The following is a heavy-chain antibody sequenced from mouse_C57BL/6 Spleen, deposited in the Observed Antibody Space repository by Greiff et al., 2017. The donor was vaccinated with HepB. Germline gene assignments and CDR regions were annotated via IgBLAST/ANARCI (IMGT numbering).Heavy chain of an antibody. CDR2: IAPSDSYT. Sequence: QVQLQQPGAELVMPGASVKLSCKASGYTFTSYWMHWVKQRPGQGLEWIGEIAPSDSYTNYNQKFKGKSTLTVDKSSSTAYMQLSSLTSEDSAVYYCARSITSLYFDYWGQGTTLTVSS. V-gene: IGHV1-69*01. CDR3: ARSITSLYFDY. CDR1: GYTFTSYW. D-gene: IGHD1-1*01. J-gene: IGHJ2*01.